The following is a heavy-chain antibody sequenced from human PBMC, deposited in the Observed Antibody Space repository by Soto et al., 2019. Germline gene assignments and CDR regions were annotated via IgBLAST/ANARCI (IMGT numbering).Heavy chain of an antibody. CDR2: IIPIFGTA. V-gene: IGHV1-69*13. J-gene: IGHJ4*02. CDR3: ARVEGYYGSGSYRLFDY. D-gene: IGHD3-10*01. Sequence: ASVKVSCKASGGTFSSYAISWVRQAPGQGLEWMGGIIPIFGTANYAQKFQGRVTITADESTSTAYMELSSLRSEDTAVYYCARVEGYYGSGSYRLFDYWGQGTLVTVSS. CDR1: GGTFSSYA.